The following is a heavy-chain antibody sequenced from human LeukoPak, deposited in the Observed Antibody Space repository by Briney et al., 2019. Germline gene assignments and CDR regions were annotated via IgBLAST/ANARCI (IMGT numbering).Heavy chain of an antibody. D-gene: IGHD3-9*01. J-gene: IGHJ3*01. V-gene: IGHV1-3*01. CDR2: INAGNGNT. Sequence: ASVKVSCKASGYTFTSYAMHWVRQAPGQRLEWMGWINAGNGNTKYSQKFQGRVTITRDTSASTACMELSSLRSEDTAVYYCAREYGVLRYFAHWGQGTMVTVSS. CDR1: GYTFTSYA. CDR3: AREYGVLRYFAH.